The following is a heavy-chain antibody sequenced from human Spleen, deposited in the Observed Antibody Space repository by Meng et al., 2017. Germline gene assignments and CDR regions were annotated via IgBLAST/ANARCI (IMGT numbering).Heavy chain of an antibody. Sequence: QLQLQESGPGLVKPSETLSLTCTVSGGSISTSDFYWAWIRQSPGKGLEWIGCVYSSGTTYYNPSLKSRVTMSVDTPENKFSLKLSSVTAADTAVYFCARGKRYGDYFDYWGQGTLVT. CDR2: VYSSGTT. J-gene: IGHJ4*02. CDR1: GGSISTSDFY. D-gene: IGHD4/OR15-4a*01. V-gene: IGHV4-39*01. CDR3: ARGKRYGDYFDY.